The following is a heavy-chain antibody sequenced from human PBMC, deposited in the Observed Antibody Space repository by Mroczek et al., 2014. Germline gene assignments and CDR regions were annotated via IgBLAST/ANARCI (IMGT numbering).Heavy chain of an antibody. CDR3: ASSVPGRVATIHDTEGDY. V-gene: IGHV4-34*01. CDR1: GGSFSGYY. J-gene: IGHJ4*02. Sequence: QVQLQQWGAGLLKPSETLSLTCAVYGGSFSGYYWSWIRQPPGKGLEWIGEINHSGSTNYNPSLKSRVTISVDTSKNQFSLKLSSVTAADTAVYYCASSVPGRVATIHDTEGDYWGQGNPGHRLL. D-gene: IGHD5-12*01. CDR2: INHSGST.